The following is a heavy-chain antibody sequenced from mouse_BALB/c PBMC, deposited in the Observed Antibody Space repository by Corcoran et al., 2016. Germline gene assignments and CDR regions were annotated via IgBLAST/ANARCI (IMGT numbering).Heavy chain of an antibody. J-gene: IGHJ4*01. CDR3: ARGATRYAMDY. Sequence: QIQLVQSGPELKKPGETVKISCKASGYTFTNYGMNWVKQAPGKGLKWMGWINTYTGEPTYADDFKGRFAFSLETSASTAYLQINNLKNEDMATYFCARGATRYAMDYLGQGTSVTVSS. CDR2: INTYTGEP. CDR1: GYTFTNYG. D-gene: IGHD3-1*01. V-gene: IGHV9-1*02.